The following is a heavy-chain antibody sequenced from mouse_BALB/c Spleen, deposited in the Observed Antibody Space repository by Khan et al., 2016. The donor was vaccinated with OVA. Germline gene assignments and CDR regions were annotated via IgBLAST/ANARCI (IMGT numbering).Heavy chain of an antibody. Sequence: EVELVESGGGLVQPGGSRKLSCAASGFTFSDYGMAWVRQAPGKGPEWVAFISNLAYSIYYADTVTGRFTISRENAKNTLYQKMRSLGSDDTAMYYCARSWAMDYWGQGTSVTVSS. J-gene: IGHJ4*01. CDR3: ARSWAMDY. V-gene: IGHV5-15*02. CDR2: ISNLAYSI. CDR1: GFTFSDYG.